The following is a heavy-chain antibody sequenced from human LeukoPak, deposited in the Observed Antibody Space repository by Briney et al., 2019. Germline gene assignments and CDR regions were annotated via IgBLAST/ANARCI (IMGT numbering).Heavy chain of an antibody. CDR2: INHSGST. J-gene: IGHJ4*02. CDR3: ASSGGY. V-gene: IGHV4-34*01. Sequence: SSETLSLTCAVYGGSFSGYYWSWIRQPPGKGLEWIGEINHSGSTNYNPSLKSRVTISVDTSKNQFSLKLSSVTAADTAVYYCASSGGYWGQGTLVTVSS. CDR1: GGSFSGYY.